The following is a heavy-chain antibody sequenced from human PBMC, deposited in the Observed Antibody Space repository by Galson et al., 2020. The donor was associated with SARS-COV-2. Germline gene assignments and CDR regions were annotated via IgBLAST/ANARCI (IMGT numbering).Heavy chain of an antibody. CDR2: INTNTGNP. D-gene: IGHD3-3*01. CDR3: VATEYLDFWSGYYTLDY. J-gene: IGHJ4*02. Sequence: ASVKVSCKASGYTFTSYAMNWVRQAPGQGLEWMGWINTNTGNPTYAQGFTGRFVFSLDTSVSTAYLQISSLKAEDTAVYYCVATEYLDFWSGYYTLDYWGQGTLVTVSS. CDR1: GYTFTSYA. V-gene: IGHV7-4-1*02.